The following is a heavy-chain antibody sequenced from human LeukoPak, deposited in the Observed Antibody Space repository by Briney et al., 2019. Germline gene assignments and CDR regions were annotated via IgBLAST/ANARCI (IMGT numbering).Heavy chain of an antibody. CDR2: INHSGST. J-gene: IGHJ6*02. CDR1: GGSFSGYY. V-gene: IGHV4-34*01. CDR3: ARVPPAYCSGGSCYPTRSRSYYYYSMDV. Sequence: SETLSLTCAVYGGSFSGYYWSWIRQPPGKGLEWIGEINHSGSTNYNPSLKSRVTISVDTSKNQFSLKLSSVTAADTAVYYCARVPPAYCSGGSCYPTRSRSYYYYSMDVWGQGTTVTVSS. D-gene: IGHD2-15*01.